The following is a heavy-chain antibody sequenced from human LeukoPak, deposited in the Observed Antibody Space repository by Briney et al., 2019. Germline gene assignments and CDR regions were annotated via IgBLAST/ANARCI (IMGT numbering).Heavy chain of an antibody. V-gene: IGHV1-2*02. CDR1: GYTFTRNF. J-gene: IGHJ4*02. Sequence: ASVKVSCKASGYTFTRNFMHWVRQAPGHGLEWMGWINPNSGGTNYAQKFQGRVTMTRDTSISTAYMELSRLRSDDTAVYYCARVVKSPGYSSSWYSYWGQGTLVTVSS. CDR3: ARVVKSPGYSSSWYSY. CDR2: INPNSGGT. D-gene: IGHD6-13*01.